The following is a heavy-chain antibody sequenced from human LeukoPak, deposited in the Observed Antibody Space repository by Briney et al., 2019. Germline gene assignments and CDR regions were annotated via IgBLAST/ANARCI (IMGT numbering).Heavy chain of an antibody. CDR1: GGTFSSYA. D-gene: IGHD3-10*01. J-gene: IGHJ6*03. V-gene: IGHV1-69*05. CDR3: ARDLTEIDLYYYGSGSYPYYYYMDV. Sequence: GASVKVSCKASGGTFSSYAISWVRQAPGQGLEWMGGIIPIFGTANYAQKFQGRVTITTDESTSTAYMELSSLRSEDTAVYYCARDLTEIDLYYYGSGSYPYYYYMDVWGKGTTVTVSS. CDR2: IIPIFGTA.